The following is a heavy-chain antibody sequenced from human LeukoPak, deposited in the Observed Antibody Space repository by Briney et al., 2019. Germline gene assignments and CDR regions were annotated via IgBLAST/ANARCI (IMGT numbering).Heavy chain of an antibody. CDR2: INHSGST. Sequence: SETLSLTCAVYGGSFSGYYWSWIRQPPGKGLEWIGEINHSGSTNYNPSLKNRVTISVDTSKNQFSLKLSSVTAADTAVYYCARGPHGSSWYGSKLDYWGQGTLVTVSS. CDR1: GGSFSGYY. V-gene: IGHV4-34*01. J-gene: IGHJ4*02. CDR3: ARGPHGSSWYGSKLDY. D-gene: IGHD6-13*01.